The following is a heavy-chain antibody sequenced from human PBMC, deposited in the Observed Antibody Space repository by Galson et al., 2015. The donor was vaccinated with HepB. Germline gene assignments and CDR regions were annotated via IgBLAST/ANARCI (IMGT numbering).Heavy chain of an antibody. CDR1: GFTFSSYA. V-gene: IGHV3-23*01. CDR3: ANLYGDLDY. J-gene: IGHJ4*02. CDR2: ISDSGGTT. Sequence: SLRLSCAASGFTFSSYAMSWVRQAPGKGLEWVSTISDSGGTTYYADSVKGRFTISSDNSKNTLYLQMNSLRAEDTTVYYCANLYGDLDYWGQGTLVTVSS. D-gene: IGHD4-17*01.